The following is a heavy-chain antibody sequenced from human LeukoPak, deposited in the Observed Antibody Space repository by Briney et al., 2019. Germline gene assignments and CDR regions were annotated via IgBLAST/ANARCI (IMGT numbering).Heavy chain of an antibody. CDR1: GYTFTGYY. D-gene: IGHD5-12*01. CDR2: INPNNGGA. CDR3: ATPERGYSGYDFGS. J-gene: IGHJ4*02. V-gene: IGHV1-2*02. Sequence: ASVKVSCKASGYTFTGYYMHWVRQAPGQGLEWMGWINPNNGGAKYAQKFQGRVTMTRDTSISTAYMELSRLRSDDTAVYYCATPERGYSGYDFGSWGQGTLVTVSS.